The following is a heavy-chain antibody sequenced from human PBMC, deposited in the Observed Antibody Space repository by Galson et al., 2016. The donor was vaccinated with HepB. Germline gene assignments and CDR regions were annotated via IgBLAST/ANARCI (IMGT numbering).Heavy chain of an antibody. CDR2: IITGNGDT. CDR1: GYTFTTYA. V-gene: IGHV1-3*04. D-gene: IGHD3-10*01. Sequence: SVKVSCKASGYTFTTYAMHWVRQAPGQRLEWLGWIITGNGDTKYSQKFQGRVTITRDTSASTVYMELSSLRSEDTAVYYCARPRGYYGSGHDPYYGMDVWGQGTTVTVSS. CDR3: ARPRGYYGSGHDPYYGMDV. J-gene: IGHJ6*01.